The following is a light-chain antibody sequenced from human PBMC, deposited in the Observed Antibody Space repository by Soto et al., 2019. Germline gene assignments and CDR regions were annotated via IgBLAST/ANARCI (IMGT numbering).Light chain of an antibody. Sequence: DLPMTQSPSSLSASVGDRVTITCRASQTISDYLNWYQQKPGKAPKLLIYAASSLQSGVPSRFSGSGSGTDFTLTISSLQPEDFATYYCQQSYSTLTWTFGQGTKVEIK. CDR3: QQSYSTLTWT. CDR1: QTISDY. J-gene: IGKJ1*01. CDR2: AAS. V-gene: IGKV1-39*01.